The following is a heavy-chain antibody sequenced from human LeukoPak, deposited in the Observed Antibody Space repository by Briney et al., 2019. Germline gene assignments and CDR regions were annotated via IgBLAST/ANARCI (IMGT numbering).Heavy chain of an antibody. Sequence: GSLRLSCAASGFTFSTYSMAWVRQAPGKGLEWVPVINNGGDYTYYADSVKGRFTISRDSSENTLDLQMNSLRAEDTAVYYCARERDRGVEVADHFDYWGQGTLVTVSS. V-gene: IGHV3-23*01. J-gene: IGHJ4*02. CDR1: GFTFSTYS. D-gene: IGHD6-19*01. CDR3: ARERDRGVEVADHFDY. CDR2: INNGGDYT.